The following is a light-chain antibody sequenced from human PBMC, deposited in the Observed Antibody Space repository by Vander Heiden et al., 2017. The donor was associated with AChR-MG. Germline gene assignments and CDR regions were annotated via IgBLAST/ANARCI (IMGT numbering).Light chain of an antibody. CDR2: GAS. Sequence: EIVMTQSPATLSVSPGERATLSCRASQSVSSNLAWYQQKPGQAPRLLIYGASTRATGIPARFSGSGSGTEFTLTISSLQSEDFAVYYGQQYNGTFGQGTKVEIK. J-gene: IGKJ1*01. CDR3: QQYNGT. V-gene: IGKV3-15*01. CDR1: QSVSSN.